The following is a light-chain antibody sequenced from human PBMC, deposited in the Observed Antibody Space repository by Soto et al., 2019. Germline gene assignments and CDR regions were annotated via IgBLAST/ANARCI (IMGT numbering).Light chain of an antibody. V-gene: IGKV3-20*01. CDR3: QQYNNWPLT. CDR2: GAS. CDR1: QSVSSSY. J-gene: IGKJ4*01. Sequence: EIVLTQSPGTLSLSPGERATLSCRASQSVSSSYLAWYQQKPGQAPRLLIYGASSRATGIPDRISGSGSGTDFTLTISSLQSEDFAVFYCQQYNNWPLTFGGGTKVDIK.